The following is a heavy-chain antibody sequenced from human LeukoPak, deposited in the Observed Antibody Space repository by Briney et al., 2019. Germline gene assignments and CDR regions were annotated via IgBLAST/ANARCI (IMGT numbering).Heavy chain of an antibody. CDR2: IIASGGST. Sequence: GGSLRLSCATSGFTFSSYAMSWVRQAPGKGLEWVSGIIASGGSTYYADSVKGRFTISRDNSKNTLYLQMNSLRAEDTAVYYCAKDYYGGDLHYYGMDVWGQGTTVTVSS. V-gene: IGHV3-23*01. CDR3: AKDYYGGDLHYYGMDV. CDR1: GFTFSSYA. D-gene: IGHD4-23*01. J-gene: IGHJ6*02.